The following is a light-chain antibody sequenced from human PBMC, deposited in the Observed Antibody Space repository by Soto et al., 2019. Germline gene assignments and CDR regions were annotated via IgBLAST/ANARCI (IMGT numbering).Light chain of an antibody. J-gene: IGLJ1*01. V-gene: IGLV2-14*01. CDR1: SSDVGGYNY. CDR3: SSYTSSSTLPYV. CDR2: DVS. Sequence: QSVLTQPASVSGSPGQSITISCTGTSSDVGGYNYVSWYQQHPGKAPKLTIYDVSNRPSGVSNRFSGSKSGNTASLTISGLQAEDEADYYCSSYTSSSTLPYVFGNGTKVTVL.